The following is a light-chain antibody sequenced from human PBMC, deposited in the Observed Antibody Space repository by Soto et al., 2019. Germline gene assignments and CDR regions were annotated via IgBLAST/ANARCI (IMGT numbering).Light chain of an antibody. J-gene: IGLJ2*01. Sequence: QSVLTPPPSASGTPGQRVTISCSGSSSNIGSNIVNWYQQLPGTAPKLLIYSNNQRPSGVPDRFSGSKSGTSASLAISGLQSEDEADYYCAAWDDSLNGRGVFGGGTKVTVL. CDR3: AAWDDSLNGRGV. V-gene: IGLV1-44*01. CDR1: SSNIGSNI. CDR2: SNN.